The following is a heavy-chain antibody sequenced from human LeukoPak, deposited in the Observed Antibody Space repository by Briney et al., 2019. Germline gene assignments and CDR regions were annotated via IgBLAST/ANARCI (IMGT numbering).Heavy chain of an antibody. J-gene: IGHJ6*03. V-gene: IGHV3-11*01. CDR2: ISRSGSTK. CDR1: GFTFSDYN. D-gene: IGHD3-9*01. CDR3: ARVRYFYYSYYYYYMDV. Sequence: GGSLRLSCAASGFTFSDYNMRWIRQAPGKGLEWVSSISRSGSTKYYADSVKGRFTISRDNAKNSLYLQMNSLRAEDTAVYYCARVRYFYYSYYYYYMDVWGKGTTVTISS.